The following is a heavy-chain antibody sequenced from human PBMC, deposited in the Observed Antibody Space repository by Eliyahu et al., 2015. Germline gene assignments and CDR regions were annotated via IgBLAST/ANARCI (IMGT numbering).Heavy chain of an antibody. Sequence: QVNLKESGPALVKPTQSITLTCTFSGFSLNDTGMRVSWIRQSPGKALEWLARIDWDDDKFYSTSLKTRLTISKDTSKEQVVLKMTNMDPVDTATYYCARSTIGSPXDFDLWGQGILVTVSS. CDR2: IDWDDDK. J-gene: IGHJ4*02. CDR1: GFSLNDTGMR. D-gene: IGHD2-8*01. CDR3: ARSTIGSPXDFDL. V-gene: IGHV2-70*04.